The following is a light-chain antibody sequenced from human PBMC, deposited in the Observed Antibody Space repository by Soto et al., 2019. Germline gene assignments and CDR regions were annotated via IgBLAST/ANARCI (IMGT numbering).Light chain of an antibody. V-gene: IGKV1-39*01. J-gene: IGKJ1*01. Sequence: DIQMTPSPSSLSASVGDRVTITFPASQSISSYLNWYQQKPGKAPKLLIYAASSLQSGVPSRFSGSGSGTDFTLTISSLQPEDFATYYCQQSYSTLSTWTFGQGTKV. CDR1: QSISSY. CDR2: AAS. CDR3: QQSYSTLSTWT.